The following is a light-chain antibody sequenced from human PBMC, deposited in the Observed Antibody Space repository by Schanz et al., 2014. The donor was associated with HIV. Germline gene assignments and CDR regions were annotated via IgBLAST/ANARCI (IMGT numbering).Light chain of an antibody. CDR3: LHYNGWPT. J-gene: IGKJ5*01. Sequence: EIVMTQSPATLSVSPGERATLSCRASQSVSNNLAWYQQKPGQAPRLLISGASTRATGIPARFSGSGSGTDFTLTISSLQSEDFALYYCLHYNGWPTFGQGTRLEIK. CDR1: QSVSNN. V-gene: IGKV3-15*01. CDR2: GAS.